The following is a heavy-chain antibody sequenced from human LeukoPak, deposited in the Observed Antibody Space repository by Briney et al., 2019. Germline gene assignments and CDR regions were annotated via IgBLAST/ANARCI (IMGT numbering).Heavy chain of an antibody. J-gene: IGHJ6*02. V-gene: IGHV1-18*04. CDR3: ARLSPGYYGMDV. Sequence: GASVKVSCKASGYTFTSYYMHWVRQAPGQGLEWMGWISAYNGNTNYAQKLQGRVTMTTDTSTSTAYMELRSLRSDDTAVYYCARLSPGYYGMDVWGQGTTVTVSS. CDR1: GYTFTSYY. D-gene: IGHD3-10*01. CDR2: ISAYNGNT.